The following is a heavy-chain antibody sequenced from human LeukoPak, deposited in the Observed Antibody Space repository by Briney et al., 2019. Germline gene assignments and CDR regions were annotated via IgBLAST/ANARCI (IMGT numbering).Heavy chain of an antibody. CDR1: GFIFKNYP. J-gene: IGHJ4*02. D-gene: IGHD2-15*01. CDR2: ISYDEHLT. Sequence: GGSLRLSCAASGFIFKNYPIHWVRQAPGKGLEWVAVISYDEHLTYYSDSVKGRFTISRDNFKNMLYLQMNSLRAEDTAVYYCASAAHCSGGSCYYRSFDYWGQGTLVTVSS. V-gene: IGHV3-30*14. CDR3: ASAAHCSGGSCYYRSFDY.